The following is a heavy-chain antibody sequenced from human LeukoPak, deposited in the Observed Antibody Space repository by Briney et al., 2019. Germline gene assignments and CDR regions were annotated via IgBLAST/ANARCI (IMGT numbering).Heavy chain of an antibody. D-gene: IGHD1-20*01. V-gene: IGHV3-48*03. CDR2: ISSSGSTI. J-gene: IGHJ6*04. CDR3: ARERAPGHINWNLKQLYYYYGMDV. Sequence: PGGSLRLSCAASGFTFSSYEMNWVRQAPGKGLEWVSYISSSGSTIYYADSVKGRFTISIDKAKNSLYLQMNSLRAEDTAVYYCARERAPGHINWNLKQLYYYYGMDVWGKGTTVTVSS. CDR1: GFTFSSYE.